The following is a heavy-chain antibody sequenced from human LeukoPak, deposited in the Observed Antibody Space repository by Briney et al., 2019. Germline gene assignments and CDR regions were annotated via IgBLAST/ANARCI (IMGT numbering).Heavy chain of an antibody. CDR3: ARAVPYSSSSHGMDV. J-gene: IGHJ6*02. Sequence: KPSETLSLTCAVYGGSFSGYYWSWIRQPPGKGLEWIGEINHSGSTNYNPSLKSRVTISVDTSRNQFSLKLSPVTAADTAVYYCARAVPYSSSSHGMDVWGQGTTVTVSS. CDR1: GGSFSGYY. D-gene: IGHD6-6*01. V-gene: IGHV4-34*01. CDR2: INHSGST.